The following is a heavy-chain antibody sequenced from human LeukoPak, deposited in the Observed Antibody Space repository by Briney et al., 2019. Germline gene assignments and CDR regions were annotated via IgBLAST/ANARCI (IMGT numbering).Heavy chain of an antibody. CDR3: ARRDKPLYNCNYVPY. J-gene: IGHJ4*02. CDR2: INPNSGGT. V-gene: IGHV1-2*02. CDR1: GYTFTGYY. D-gene: IGHD1-7*01. Sequence: ASVKVSCKASGYTFTGYYMHWVRQAPGQGLEWMGWINPNSGGTNYAQKFQGRVTMNRDTSISTAYMELSRLRSDDTAVYYCARRDKPLYNCNYVPYWGQGTLVTVSS.